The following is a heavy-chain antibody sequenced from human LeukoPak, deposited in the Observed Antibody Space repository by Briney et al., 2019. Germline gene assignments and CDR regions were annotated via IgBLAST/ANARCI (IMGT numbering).Heavy chain of an antibody. Sequence: GGSLRLSCVASGFSFSISWMHWFRQAPGKGRVWVSRINSDGSTTIYADIVKGRFTISRDNAKNTLYLQMNSLRAEDTAVYYCAKDQVAAASYWGQGTLVTVSS. CDR3: AKDQVAAASY. D-gene: IGHD6-13*01. V-gene: IGHV3-74*01. J-gene: IGHJ4*02. CDR1: GFSFSISW. CDR2: INSDGSTT.